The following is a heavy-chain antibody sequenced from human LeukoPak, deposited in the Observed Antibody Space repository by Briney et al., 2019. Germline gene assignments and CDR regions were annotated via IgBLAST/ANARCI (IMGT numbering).Heavy chain of an antibody. CDR2: IIPIFGTA. D-gene: IGHD3-22*01. CDR1: GGTFSSYA. Sequence: SVKVSCKASGGTFSSYAISWVRQAPGQGLEWMGGIIPIFGTANYAQKFQGRVTITADESTSTVYMELRSLRSDDTAVYYCARSMGSGHYYVADYWGQGTLVTVSS. CDR3: ARSMGSGHYYVADY. V-gene: IGHV1-69*13. J-gene: IGHJ4*02.